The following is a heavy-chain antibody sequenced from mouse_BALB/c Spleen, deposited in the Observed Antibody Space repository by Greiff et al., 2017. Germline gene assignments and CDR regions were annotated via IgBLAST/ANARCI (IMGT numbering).Heavy chain of an antibody. CDR2: IYPGDGDT. CDR3: ATYSGNYAFDY. Sequence: QVQLQQSGAELVRPGSSVKISCKASGYAFTSYWINWVKQRPGQGLEWIGQIYPGDGDTNYNGKFKGKATLTADKSSSTAYMQLSSLTSEDSAVYFCATYSGNYAFDYWGQGTTLTVSS. CDR1: GYAFTSYW. J-gene: IGHJ2*01. V-gene: IGHV1-80*01. D-gene: IGHD2-10*01.